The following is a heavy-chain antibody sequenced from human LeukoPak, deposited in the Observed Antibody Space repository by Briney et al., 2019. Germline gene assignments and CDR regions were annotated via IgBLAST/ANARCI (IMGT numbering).Heavy chain of an antibody. D-gene: IGHD2-21*01. J-gene: IGHJ6*02. CDR2: IYYSGST. V-gene: IGHV4-61*01. CDR3: ARVGERVDYDGMDV. CDR1: GGSVSSGSYY. Sequence: SETLSLTCTVSGGSVSSGSYYWSWIRQPPGKGLEWIGYIYYSGSTNYNPSLKSRVTISVDTSKNQFSLKLSSVTAADTAAYYCARVGERVDYDGMDVWGQGTTVTVSS.